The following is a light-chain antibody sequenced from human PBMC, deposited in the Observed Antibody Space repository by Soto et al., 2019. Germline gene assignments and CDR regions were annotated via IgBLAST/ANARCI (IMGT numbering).Light chain of an antibody. V-gene: IGLV1-40*01. Sequence: QSVLTQPPSVSGAPGQRVTISCSGTSSSIGAGYEVHWYHQLPGTAPKLVVSGNGNRPSGVPDRLSASKSGTSASLAITGLQAEDEGHYYCSSYTTTSTLVFGGGTKVTVL. CDR1: SSSIGAGYE. CDR2: GNG. J-gene: IGLJ3*02. CDR3: SSYTTTSTLV.